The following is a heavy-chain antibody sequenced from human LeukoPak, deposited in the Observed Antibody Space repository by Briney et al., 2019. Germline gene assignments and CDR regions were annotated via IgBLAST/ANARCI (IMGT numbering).Heavy chain of an antibody. CDR3: ASYGDYGEDY. V-gene: IGHV4-59*01. D-gene: IGHD4-17*01. Sequence: NPSETLSLTCTVSGGSISSYYWSWIRQPPGKGLEWIGYIYYSGSTNYNPSLKSRVTISVDTSKNQFSLKLSSVTAANTAVYYCASYGDYGEDYWGQGTLVTVSS. CDR1: GGSISSYY. J-gene: IGHJ4*02. CDR2: IYYSGST.